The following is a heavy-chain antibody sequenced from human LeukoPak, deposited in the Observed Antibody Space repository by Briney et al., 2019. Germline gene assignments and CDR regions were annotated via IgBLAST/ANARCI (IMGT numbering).Heavy chain of an antibody. D-gene: IGHD6-19*01. J-gene: IGHJ4*02. V-gene: IGHV4-59*01. CDR1: GFIFSGSW. Sequence: GSLRLSCTASGFIFSGSWMAWLRQPPGKGLEWIGYIYYSGSTNYNPSLKSRVTISVDTSKDQFSLKLSSVTAADTAFYYCARGEYSSGWYDYWGQGTLVTVSS. CDR3: ARGEYSSGWYDY. CDR2: IYYSGST.